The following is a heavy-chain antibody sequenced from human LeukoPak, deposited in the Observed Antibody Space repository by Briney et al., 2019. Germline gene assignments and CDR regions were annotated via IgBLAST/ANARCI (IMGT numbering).Heavy chain of an antibody. Sequence: SETLSLTCTVSGGSISSYYWSWIRQPPGKGLEWIGYISYSGSTNYNPSLKSRVTIPVDTSKNQFSLKLSSVTAADTAVYYCARYVWGSYPTFEDYWGQGTLVTVSS. J-gene: IGHJ4*02. CDR2: ISYSGST. CDR1: GGSISSYY. V-gene: IGHV4-59*01. CDR3: ARYVWGSYPTFEDY. D-gene: IGHD3-16*02.